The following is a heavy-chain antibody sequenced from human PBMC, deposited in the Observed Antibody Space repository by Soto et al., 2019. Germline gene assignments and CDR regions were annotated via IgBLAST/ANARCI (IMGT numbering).Heavy chain of an antibody. V-gene: IGHV3-21*01. D-gene: IGHD6-13*01. Sequence: SLRLSCAASGFTFSSYSMNWVRQAPGKGLEWVSSISSSSSYIYYADSVKGRFTISRDNAKNSLYLQMNSLRAEDTAVYYCASHPFAAAGTHWWGQGTLVTVSS. J-gene: IGHJ4*02. CDR3: ASHPFAAAGTHW. CDR1: GFTFSSYS. CDR2: ISSSSSYI.